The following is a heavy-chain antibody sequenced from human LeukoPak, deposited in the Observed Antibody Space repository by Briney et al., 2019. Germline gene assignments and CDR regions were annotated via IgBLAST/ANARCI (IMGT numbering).Heavy chain of an antibody. Sequence: SLRLSCAPSGFTFSSYAMHWGRQAPGKGLGWVAVISYDGSNKYYADSVKGRFTISRDNSKNTLYLQMNSLRAEDTAVYYCARDFSGSYYGTTDYGMDVWGQGTTVTVSS. V-gene: IGHV3-30-3*01. CDR3: ARDFSGSYYGTTDYGMDV. J-gene: IGHJ6*02. D-gene: IGHD1-26*01. CDR2: ISYDGSNK. CDR1: GFTFSSYA.